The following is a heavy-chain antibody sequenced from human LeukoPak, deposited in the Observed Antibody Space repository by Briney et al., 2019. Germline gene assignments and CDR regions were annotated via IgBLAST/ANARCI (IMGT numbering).Heavy chain of an antibody. CDR1: GFTFSSYS. J-gene: IGHJ4*02. V-gene: IGHV3-21*01. D-gene: IGHD1-1*01. CDR2: ISSSSSYI. CDR3: ARCTTGKTFGSLREIKKSREIDY. Sequence: GGSLRLSCAASGFTFSSYSMNWVRQAPGKGLEWVSSISSSSSYIYYADSVRGRFTISRDNAKNSLFLQMDSLRGEDTAVYYCARCTTGKTFGSLREIKKSREIDYWGQGTLVTVSS.